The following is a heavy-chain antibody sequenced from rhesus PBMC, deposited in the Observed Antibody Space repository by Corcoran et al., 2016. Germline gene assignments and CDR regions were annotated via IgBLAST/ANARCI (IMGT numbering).Heavy chain of an antibody. CDR1: GGSISSGYYY. J-gene: IGHJ6*01. CDR2: ITYSGNT. Sequence: QLQLQESGPGLVKPSETLSVTCAVSGGSISSGYYYWSWIRQPPGKGLEWIGYITYSGNTSYNPSLKSRVTISRDTSKNQFSLKLSSVTAADTAVYYCARDRPGLDSWGQGVVVTVSS. V-gene: IGHV4-122*02. CDR3: ARDRPGLDS.